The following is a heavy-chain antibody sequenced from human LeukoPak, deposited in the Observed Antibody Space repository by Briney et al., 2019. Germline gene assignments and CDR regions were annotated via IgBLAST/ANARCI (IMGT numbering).Heavy chain of an antibody. CDR3: ARSSRYYYGSGSLFDY. D-gene: IGHD3-10*01. V-gene: IGHV4-34*01. CDR1: GGSFSGYY. Sequence: SETLSLTCAVYGGSFSGYYWSWIRQPPGKGLEWIGEINHSGSTNYNPSLKSRVTISVDTSKNQFSLKLSSVTAADTAVYYCARSSRYYYGSGSLFDYWGQGTLVTVSS. CDR2: INHSGST. J-gene: IGHJ4*02.